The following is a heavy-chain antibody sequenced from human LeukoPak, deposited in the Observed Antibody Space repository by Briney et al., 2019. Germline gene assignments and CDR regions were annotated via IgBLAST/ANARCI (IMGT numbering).Heavy chain of an antibody. V-gene: IGHV3-23*01. D-gene: IGHD6-19*01. CDR2: ISGSGGST. CDR3: TKAKRQWLVHVDY. J-gene: IGHJ4*02. CDR1: GFTFSSYA. Sequence: GGSLRLSCAASGFTFSSYAMSWLRQAPGKGLEWVSAISGSGGSTYYADSVKGRFTTSRDNSKNTLYLQMNSLRAEDTAVYYGTKAKRQWLVHVDYWGQGTMVSVSS.